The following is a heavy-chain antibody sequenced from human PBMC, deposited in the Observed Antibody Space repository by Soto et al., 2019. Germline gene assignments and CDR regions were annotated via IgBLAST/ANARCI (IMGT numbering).Heavy chain of an antibody. CDR3: ASHIVVVVAEYDY. CDR2: ISGSGGST. V-gene: IGHV3-23*01. CDR1: GFTFSSYA. Sequence: GGSLRLSCAASGFTFSSYAMSWVRQAPGKGLEWVSAISGSGGSTYYADSVKGRFTISRDNSKNTLYLQMNSLRAEDTAVYYCASHIVVVVAEYDYWGQGTLVTVPQ. J-gene: IGHJ4*02. D-gene: IGHD2-15*01.